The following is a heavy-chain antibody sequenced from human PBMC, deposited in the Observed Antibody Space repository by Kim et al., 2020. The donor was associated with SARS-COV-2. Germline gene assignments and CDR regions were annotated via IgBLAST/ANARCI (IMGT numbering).Heavy chain of an antibody. CDR1: GGSFSGYY. D-gene: IGHD2-2*01. CDR3: ARYPWRRGSTSSNSFDY. J-gene: IGHJ4*02. Sequence: SETLSLTCAVYGGSFSGYYWSWIRQPPGKGLEWIGEINHSGSTNYNPSLKSRVTISVDTSKNQFSLKLSSVTAADTAVYYCARYPWRRGSTSSNSFDYWGQGTLVTVSS. CDR2: INHSGST. V-gene: IGHV4-34*01.